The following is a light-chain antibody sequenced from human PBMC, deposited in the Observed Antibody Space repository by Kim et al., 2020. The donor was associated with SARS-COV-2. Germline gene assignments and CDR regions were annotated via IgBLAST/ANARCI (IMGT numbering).Light chain of an antibody. V-gene: IGKV1-39*01. CDR3: QQSYSTPQT. Sequence: DIQMTQSPSSLSASVGDRVTITCRASQSISSYLNWYQQKPGKAPKLLIYAASSLQSGVPSGFSGSGSGTDFTLTISSLQPEDFATCYCQQSYSTPQTFGQGTKVDIK. J-gene: IGKJ1*01. CDR1: QSISSY. CDR2: AAS.